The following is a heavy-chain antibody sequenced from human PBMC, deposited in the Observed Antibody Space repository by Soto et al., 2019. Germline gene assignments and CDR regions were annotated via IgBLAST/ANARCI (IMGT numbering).Heavy chain of an antibody. CDR1: GFTFSNYV. CDR2: ISGSGGTT. Sequence: GGSLRLSCAASGFTFSNYVMTWVRQAPGKGLEWVSAISGSGGTTFYADSVKGRFTISRDNSKNTLYLQMNSLRAEDMAVYYCAPNNIAAAGTWGQGTLVTVSS. D-gene: IGHD6-13*01. V-gene: IGHV3-23*01. CDR3: APNNIAAAGT. J-gene: IGHJ5*02.